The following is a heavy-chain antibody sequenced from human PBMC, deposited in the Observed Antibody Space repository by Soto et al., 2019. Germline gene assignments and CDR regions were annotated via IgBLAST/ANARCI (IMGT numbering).Heavy chain of an antibody. CDR1: GGSISSGGYY. V-gene: IGHV4-31*03. J-gene: IGHJ4*02. Sequence: SETLSLTCTVSGGSISSGGYYWSWIRHHPGKGMEWIGYIYYSGSTYYNPSLKSRVTISVDTAKNQFSLKLSSVTAADTAVHYCARANDSWGKGTLVPVSS. D-gene: IGHD1-1*01. CDR2: IYYSGST. CDR3: ARANDS.